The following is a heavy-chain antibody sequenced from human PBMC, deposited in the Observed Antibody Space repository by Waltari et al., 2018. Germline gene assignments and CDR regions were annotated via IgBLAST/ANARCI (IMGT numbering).Heavy chain of an antibody. CDR3: ARVLDTYMIHDAFDL. CDR1: GFTFSKHA. Sequence: QVQLVESGGGVVQPGRSLTLSCAASGFTFSKHAVHWVRQAQGKGLEWGAVISHYGDTEVYADSVRGRFTISRDNSRNTLFLEMNGLRTEDTAIYYCARVLDTYMIHDAFDLWGQGTMVTVSS. CDR2: ISHYGDTE. J-gene: IGHJ3*01. D-gene: IGHD5-18*01. V-gene: IGHV3-30-3*01.